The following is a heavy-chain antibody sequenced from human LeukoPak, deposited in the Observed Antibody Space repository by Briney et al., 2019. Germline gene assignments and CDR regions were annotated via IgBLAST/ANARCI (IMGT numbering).Heavy chain of an antibody. J-gene: IGHJ6*03. CDR3: AKDPETAYYYYYYMDV. V-gene: IGHV3-74*01. D-gene: IGHD5-18*01. CDR2: INPDGSTT. CDR1: GFAFRNYW. Sequence: GGSLRLSCVASGFAFRNYWMYWVRQGPGKGLVWLSRINPDGSTTTYADSVKGRFTISRDNSKNTLYLQMDSLRAEDTAVYYCAKDPETAYYYYYYMDVWGKGTTVTVSS.